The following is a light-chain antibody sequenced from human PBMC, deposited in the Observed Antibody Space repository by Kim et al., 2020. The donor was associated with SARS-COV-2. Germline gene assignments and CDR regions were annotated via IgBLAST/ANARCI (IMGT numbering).Light chain of an antibody. J-gene: IGLJ3*02. CDR3: TSYTSSNTVV. CDR1: SSDVGSYKL. V-gene: IGLV2-14*01. CDR2: DVS. Sequence: QSALTQPASVSGSPGQSITISCTGTSSDVGSYKLVSWYQQHPDKVPKLMISDVSNRPSGVSNRFSGSKSGNTASLTISGLQAEDEADYYCTSYTSSNTVVFGGGTQLTVL.